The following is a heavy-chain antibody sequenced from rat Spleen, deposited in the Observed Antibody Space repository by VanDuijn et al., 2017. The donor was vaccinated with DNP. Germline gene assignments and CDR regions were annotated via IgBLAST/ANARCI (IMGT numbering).Heavy chain of an antibody. CDR3: ATSPGPNWFAY. J-gene: IGHJ3*01. CDR1: GFMFSNYY. V-gene: IGHV5-25*01. CDR2: ISYDGGST. D-gene: IGHD1-4*01. Sequence: EVQLVESGGGLVQPGRSMKLSCEGSGFMFSNYYMAWVRQAPTKGLEWVAYISYDGGSTSYGDSVKGRFTISRDNAKSTLYLQMDSLRSEDTATYYCATSPGPNWFAYWGQGTLVTVSS.